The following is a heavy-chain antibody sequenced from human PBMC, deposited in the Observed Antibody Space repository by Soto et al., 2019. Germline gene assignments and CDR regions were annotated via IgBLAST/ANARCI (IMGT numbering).Heavy chain of an antibody. CDR2: ISSSGSTI. Sequence: YWSWIRQAPGKGLEWVSYISSSGSTIYYADSVKGRFTISRDNAKNSLYLQMNSLRAEDTAVYYRARAPPYYYDSSGYYYGYWGQGTLVTVSS. V-gene: IGHV3-11*01. D-gene: IGHD3-22*01. CDR3: ARAPPYYYDSSGYYYGY. CDR1: Y. J-gene: IGHJ4*02.